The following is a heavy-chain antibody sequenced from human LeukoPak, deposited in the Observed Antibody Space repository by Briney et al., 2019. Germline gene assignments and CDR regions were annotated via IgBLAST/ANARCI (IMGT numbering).Heavy chain of an antibody. CDR2: ISGSGGST. CDR3: AKDGTTTVTFDY. D-gene: IGHD4-11*01. V-gene: IGHV3-23*01. Sequence: GGSLRLSCAASGFTFSSYAMSWIRQAPGKGLEWVSVISGSGGSTYYRDSVKGRFTISRDNSKNTLYLQMNSLTAGDTAVYFCAKDGTTTVTFDYWGQGTLVTVSS. J-gene: IGHJ4*02. CDR1: GFTFSSYA.